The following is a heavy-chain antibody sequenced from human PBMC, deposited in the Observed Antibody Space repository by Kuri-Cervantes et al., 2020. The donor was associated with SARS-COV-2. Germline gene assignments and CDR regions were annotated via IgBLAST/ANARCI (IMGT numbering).Heavy chain of an antibody. CDR2: ISYDGSNK. Sequence: GGSLRLSCAASGFTFSSYAMHWVRQAPGKGLEWVAVISYDGSNKYYADSVKGRFTISRDNSKNTLYLQMNSLSAEDTAVYYCARPYSGSYQSWFDPWGQGTLVTVSS. J-gene: IGHJ5*02. D-gene: IGHD1-26*01. CDR3: ARPYSGSYQSWFDP. V-gene: IGHV3-30*04. CDR1: GFTFSSYA.